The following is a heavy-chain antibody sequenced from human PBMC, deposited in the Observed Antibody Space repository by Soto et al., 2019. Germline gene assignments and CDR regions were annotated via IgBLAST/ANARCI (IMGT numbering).Heavy chain of an antibody. D-gene: IGHD3-22*01. J-gene: IGHJ3*02. V-gene: IGHV4-34*01. Sequence: SEALSLTCAFYGWSFSGYYWSWIRQPPGKGLEWIGEINHSGSTNYNPSLKSRVTISVDTSKNQFSLKLSSVTAADTAVYYCARAGEGGSSGYAFDIWGQGTMVPVPS. CDR3: ARAGEGGSSGYAFDI. CDR2: INHSGST. CDR1: GWSFSGYY.